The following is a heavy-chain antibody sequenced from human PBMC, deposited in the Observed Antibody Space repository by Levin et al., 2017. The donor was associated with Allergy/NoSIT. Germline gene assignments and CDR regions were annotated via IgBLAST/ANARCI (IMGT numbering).Heavy chain of an antibody. D-gene: IGHD3-10*01. Sequence: PGGSLRLSCAASGLTVSTDYMNWVRQAPGKGLEWVSLINSGGATYYADSVKGRFSLSRENSKNTLYLQMNSLRVEDTAVYYCARDYFGSGSSWVAFDIWGQGTMVTVSS. J-gene: IGHJ3*02. CDR1: GLTVSTDY. CDR3: ARDYFGSGSSWVAFDI. CDR2: INSGGAT. V-gene: IGHV3-53*01.